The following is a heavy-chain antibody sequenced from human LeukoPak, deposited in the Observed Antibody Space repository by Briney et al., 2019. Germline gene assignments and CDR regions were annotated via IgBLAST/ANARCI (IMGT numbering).Heavy chain of an antibody. CDR3: ARDHSRAEVAGNY. CDR2: ISYDGSNK. CDR1: GFTFSSYA. J-gene: IGHJ4*02. Sequence: GGSLRLSCAASGFTFSSYAMHWVRQAPGKGLEWVAVISYDGSNKYYADSVKGRFTISRDNSKNTLYLQMNSLRAEDTAVYYCARDHSRAEVAGNYWGQGTLVTVSS. D-gene: IGHD2-15*01. V-gene: IGHV3-30-3*01.